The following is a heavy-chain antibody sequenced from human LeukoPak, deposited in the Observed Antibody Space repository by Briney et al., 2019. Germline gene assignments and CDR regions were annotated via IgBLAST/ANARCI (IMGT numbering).Heavy chain of an antibody. CDR2: ISGDESST. CDR3: ARSVLPGVLTGLFHGMDV. Sequence: PGGSLRLSCAASDFTFSSYWMHWVRQAPGEGLVWVSRISGDESSTNYADSVKGRFTISRDNARNTLFLQMNSLRAEDTAVYYCARSVLPGVLTGLFHGMDVWGQGTTVTVSS. CDR1: DFTFSSYW. J-gene: IGHJ6*02. V-gene: IGHV3-74*01. D-gene: IGHD3-9*01.